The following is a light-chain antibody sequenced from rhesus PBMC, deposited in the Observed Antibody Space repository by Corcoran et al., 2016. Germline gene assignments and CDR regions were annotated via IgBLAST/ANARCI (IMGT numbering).Light chain of an antibody. V-gene: IGKV1-33*02. CDR2: GSS. CDR1: QGISKY. J-gene: IGKJ4*01. Sequence: DIQMTQSPSSLSASVGDTVTITCQASQGISKYLAWYQQKPGKAPKLLIYGSSTLENGVPSRFSGRGSGTESTLTISSLQPEDFATYYCQQHNSYPLTFGGGTKVEVK. CDR3: QQHNSYPLT.